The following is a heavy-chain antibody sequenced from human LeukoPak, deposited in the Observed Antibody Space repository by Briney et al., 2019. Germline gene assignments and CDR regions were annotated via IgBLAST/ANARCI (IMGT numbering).Heavy chain of an antibody. D-gene: IGHD6-13*01. CDR3: ARARPRIGYSSSWYGEWFDP. J-gene: IGHJ5*02. Sequence: SETLSLTCNVSGGSISSGDYYWSWIRQPPGKGLEWIGYIYYSGSTNYNPSLKSRVTISVDTSKNQFSLKLSSVTAADTAVYYCARARPRIGYSSSWYGEWFDPWGQGTLVTVSS. CDR1: GGSISSGDYY. CDR2: IYYSGST. V-gene: IGHV4-30-4*08.